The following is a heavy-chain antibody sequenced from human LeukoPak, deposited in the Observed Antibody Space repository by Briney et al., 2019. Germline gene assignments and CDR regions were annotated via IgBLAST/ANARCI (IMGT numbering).Heavy chain of an antibody. CDR3: ARENLNGLDV. CDR2: IISSGSPI. J-gene: IGHJ6*02. V-gene: IGHV3-48*03. Sequence: GGSLRLSCAASGFAFSSYEMNWGRQAPGKGLEWASYIISSGSPIYYADSVKGRFTISRDNAKNSLFLQMNSLRAEDTAVYYCARENLNGLDVWGQGTTVTVSS. CDR1: GFAFSSYE.